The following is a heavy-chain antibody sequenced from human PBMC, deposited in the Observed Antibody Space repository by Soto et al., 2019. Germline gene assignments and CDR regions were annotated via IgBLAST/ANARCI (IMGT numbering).Heavy chain of an antibody. CDR2: ISGSNNNI. Sequence: EVQLLETGGGSVHVGGSLRLSCAVSGFNLRNYEMNWVRQVPGQGLEWISKISGSNNNIYYADSVQGRFTSSRDNANHVLFLQMNSLRAEDTATYHCATEELCGADCYFFKHWGQGTLVTVSS. CDR3: ATEELCGADCYFFKH. V-gene: IGHV3-48*03. D-gene: IGHD2-21*02. J-gene: IGHJ4*02. CDR1: GFNLRNYE.